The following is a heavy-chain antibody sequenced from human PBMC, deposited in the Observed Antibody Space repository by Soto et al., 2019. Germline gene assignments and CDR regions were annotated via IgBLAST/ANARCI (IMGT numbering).Heavy chain of an antibody. J-gene: IGHJ3*02. CDR3: ARGGYSGNSKDPFYI. Sequence: GESLKISCKGSGYTFTAYWIGWVRQMPGKGLEWMGIIYPGDSDTRYSPSFQGQVTISADKSISTAYLQWSSLKASDTAMFYCARGGYSGNSKDPFYIWGPGTMVTVS. CDR2: IYPGDSDT. CDR1: GYTFTAYW. V-gene: IGHV5-51*01. D-gene: IGHD6-25*01.